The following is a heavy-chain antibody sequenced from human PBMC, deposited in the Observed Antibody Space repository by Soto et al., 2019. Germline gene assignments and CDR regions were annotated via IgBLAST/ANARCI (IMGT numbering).Heavy chain of an antibody. J-gene: IGHJ3*02. CDR3: ARGGYSGNSKDPFYI. Sequence: GESLKISCKGSGYTFTAYWIGWVRQMPGKGLEWMGIIYPGDSDTRYSPSFQGQVTISADKSISTAYLQWSSLKASDTAMFYCARGGYSGNSKDPFYIWGPGTMVTVS. CDR2: IYPGDSDT. CDR1: GYTFTAYW. V-gene: IGHV5-51*01. D-gene: IGHD6-25*01.